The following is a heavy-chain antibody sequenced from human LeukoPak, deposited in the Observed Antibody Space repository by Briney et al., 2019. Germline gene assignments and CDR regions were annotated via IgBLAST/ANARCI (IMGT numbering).Heavy chain of an antibody. V-gene: IGHV1-3*01. J-gene: IGHJ5*02. CDR2: INAGNGNT. CDR1: GYTFTSYA. CDR3: ARDEVLLWFGESYNWFDP. D-gene: IGHD3-10*01. Sequence: WASVKVSCKASGYTFTSYAMHWVRQAPGQRLEWTGWINAGNGNTKYSQKFQGRVTITRDTSASTAYMELSSLRSEDTAVYYCARDEVLLWFGESYNWFDPWGQGTLVTVSS.